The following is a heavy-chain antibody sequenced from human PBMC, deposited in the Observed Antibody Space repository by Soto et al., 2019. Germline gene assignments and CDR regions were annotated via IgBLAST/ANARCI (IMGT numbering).Heavy chain of an antibody. CDR1: GFTFSSYG. CDR2: ISYDGSNK. Sequence: PGGSLRLSCAASGFTFSSYGMHWVRQAPCKGLEWVAVISYDGSNKYYADSVKGRFTISRDNSKNTLYLQMHSLRAEDTAVYYCAKAGPSGSSWYDYYYYGMDVWGQGTTVTVCS. V-gene: IGHV3-30*18. CDR3: AKAGPSGSSWYDYYYYGMDV. D-gene: IGHD6-13*01. J-gene: IGHJ6*02.